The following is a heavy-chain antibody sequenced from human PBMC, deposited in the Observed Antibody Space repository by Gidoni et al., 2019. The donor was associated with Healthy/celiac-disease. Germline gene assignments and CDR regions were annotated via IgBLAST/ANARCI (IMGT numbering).Heavy chain of an antibody. D-gene: IGHD3-3*01. Sequence: QVQLVQSGAEVKKPGASVKVSCKASGYTFTSYYMHWVRQAPGQGLEWMGIINPSGGSTSYAQKFQGRVTMTRDTSTSTVYMELSSLRSEDTAVYYCARGGGLEWLPKGFDPWGQGTLVTVSS. CDR1: GYTFTSYY. CDR2: INPSGGST. J-gene: IGHJ5*02. V-gene: IGHV1-46*01. CDR3: ARGGGLEWLPKGFDP.